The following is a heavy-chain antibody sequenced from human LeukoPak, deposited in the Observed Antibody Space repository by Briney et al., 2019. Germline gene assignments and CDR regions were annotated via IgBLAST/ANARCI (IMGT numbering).Heavy chain of an antibody. CDR1: GGTVSGYH. CDR3: ARGGWSLDY. Sequence: SETLSLTCTVCGGTVSGYHWSWIRHPPGKGLEWIGFIYYSESTTYNPSLKSRVTISVDTAKNQLSLRLNSVTAADSAMYYCARGGWSLDYWGQGTLVTVSS. CDR2: IYYSEST. V-gene: IGHV4-59*02. J-gene: IGHJ4*02. D-gene: IGHD6-19*01.